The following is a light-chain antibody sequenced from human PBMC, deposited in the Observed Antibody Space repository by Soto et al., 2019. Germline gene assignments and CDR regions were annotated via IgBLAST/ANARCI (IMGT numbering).Light chain of an antibody. J-gene: IGKJ2*01. CDR1: QTVTTW. Sequence: DIQMTQSPSTLSASVGDRVTITCRASQTVTTWLAWYHQKPWKAPDLLIYDVSTLETGVPSSFSGSGSVKDFTLTISSLQPDDFATYYGQPYYSFPFTFGQGTKLEIK. CDR2: DVS. V-gene: IGKV1-5*01. CDR3: QPYYSFPFT.